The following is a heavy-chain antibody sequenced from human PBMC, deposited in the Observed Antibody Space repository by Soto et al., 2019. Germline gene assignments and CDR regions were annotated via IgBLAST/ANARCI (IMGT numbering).Heavy chain of an antibody. Sequence: ASVKVSCKASGYTFTGYYMHWVRQAPGQGLEWMGWINPNSGGTNYAQKFQGRVTMTRDTSISTAYMELSRLRSDDAAVYYCARVSWPLGWFDPWGQGTLVTVSS. CDR3: ARVSWPLGWFDP. CDR2: INPNSGGT. CDR1: GYTFTGYY. V-gene: IGHV1-2*02. D-gene: IGHD2-15*01. J-gene: IGHJ5*02.